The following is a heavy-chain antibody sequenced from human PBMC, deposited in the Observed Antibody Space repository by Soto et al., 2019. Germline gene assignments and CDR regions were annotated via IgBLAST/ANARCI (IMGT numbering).Heavy chain of an antibody. V-gene: IGHV4-59*01. CDR1: GGSISSYY. CDR2: IYYSGST. CDR3: ARRCGASFDY. J-gene: IGHJ4*02. Sequence: QVQLQESGPGLVKPSETLSLTCTVSGGSISSYYWSWIRQPPGKGLEWIGYIYYSGSTNYNPSLTSRVTISVDTSKNQFSLKLSSVTAADTAVYYCARRCGASFDYWGQGTLVTVSS. D-gene: IGHD4-17*01.